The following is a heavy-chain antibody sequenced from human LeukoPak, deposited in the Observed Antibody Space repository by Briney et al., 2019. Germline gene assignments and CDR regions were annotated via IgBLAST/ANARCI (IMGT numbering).Heavy chain of an antibody. CDR2: IRYDGSNK. J-gene: IGHJ4*02. D-gene: IGHD3-3*01. Sequence: GGSLRLPCAASGFTFSSYGMHWVRQAPGKGLEWVAFIRYDGSNKYYADSVKGRFTISRDNSKNTLYLQMNSLRAEDTAVYYRAKDLRDFWSGYYPGGYFDYWGQGTLVTVSS. CDR3: AKDLRDFWSGYYPGGYFDY. CDR1: GFTFSSYG. V-gene: IGHV3-30*02.